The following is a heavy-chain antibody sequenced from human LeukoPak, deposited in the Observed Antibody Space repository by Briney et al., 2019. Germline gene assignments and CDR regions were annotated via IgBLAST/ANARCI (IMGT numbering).Heavy chain of an antibody. CDR2: IYYSGST. Sequence: SEPLSLPCTVSGGSISRYYWRWLRQPPGKGLEWMGYIYYSGSTNYNPSLKRRVNITLDTSNNHFSLKQSYVTSADKAVYYCARVQEGRELIWFGVLWANWFDPWGQGTLVTVSS. D-gene: IGHD3-10*01. V-gene: IGHV4-59*12. CDR3: ARVQEGRELIWFGVLWANWFDP. CDR1: GGSISRYY. J-gene: IGHJ5*02.